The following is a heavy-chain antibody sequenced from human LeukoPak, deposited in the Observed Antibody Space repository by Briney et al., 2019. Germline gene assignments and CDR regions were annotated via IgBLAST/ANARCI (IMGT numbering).Heavy chain of an antibody. CDR3: ARSGLATCHY. CDR2: INNGGGGT. D-gene: IGHD3-10*01. J-gene: IGHJ4*02. Sequence: GGSLRLSCQASGFIFTNYAMSWVRQAPGKGLEWVSSINNGGGGTFFADSVKGRFTISRDDSRGMVYLQMNSLSAEDTAVYYCARSGLATCHYWGQGTLVTVSS. CDR1: GFIFTNYA. V-gene: IGHV3-23*01.